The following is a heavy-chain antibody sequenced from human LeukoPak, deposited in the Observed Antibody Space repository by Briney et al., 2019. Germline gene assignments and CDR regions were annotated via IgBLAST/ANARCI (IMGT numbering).Heavy chain of an antibody. D-gene: IGHD2-15*01. CDR2: IYPGVSDT. CDR1: GYSLPSYW. Sequence: GESPKISCKGSGYSLPSYWIRWVRQMPGQSLEWMGIIYPGVSDTQYSPSFQGQVTIAADKSISTADLQWSSLKASDTAMYYCASTGCSGGSCYSIYFQHWGQGTLVTVSS. V-gene: IGHV5-51*01. CDR3: ASTGCSGGSCYSIYFQH. J-gene: IGHJ1*01.